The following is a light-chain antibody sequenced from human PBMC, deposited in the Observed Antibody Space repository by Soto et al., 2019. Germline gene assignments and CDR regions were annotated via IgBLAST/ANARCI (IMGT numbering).Light chain of an antibody. CDR3: CSNAGSYSWV. J-gene: IGLJ3*02. CDR2: EVS. V-gene: IGLV2-14*01. CDR1: SSDVGGYNY. Sequence: QSVLTQPASVSGSPGQSITISCTGTSSDVGGYNYVSWYQQHPGKAPKLMIYEVSNRPSGVSNRFSGSKSGNTASLTISGLQAEDEADYYCCSNAGSYSWVFGGGTKLTVL.